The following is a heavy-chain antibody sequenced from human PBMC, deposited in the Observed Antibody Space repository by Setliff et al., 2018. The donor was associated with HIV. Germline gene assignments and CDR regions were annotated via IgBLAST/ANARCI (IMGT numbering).Heavy chain of an antibody. V-gene: IGHV3-23*01. Sequence: HPGGSLRLSCAASGFTFSDCSMSWVRQTPEKGLEWVSIITSGGSTYYADSVKGRFTISRDNSKNTLYLQMNSLRAEDTAVYYCAKDPRAAVATICDYWGQGTLVTVSS. D-gene: IGHD5-12*01. CDR2: ITSGGST. CDR1: GFTFSDCS. CDR3: AKDPRAAVATICDY. J-gene: IGHJ4*02.